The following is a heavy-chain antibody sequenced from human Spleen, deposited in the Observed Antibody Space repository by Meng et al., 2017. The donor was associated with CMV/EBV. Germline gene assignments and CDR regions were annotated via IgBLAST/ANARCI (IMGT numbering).Heavy chain of an antibody. J-gene: IGHJ6*02. CDR1: GGSISSYY. CDR3: ARLLVVTGYYYYGVDV. CDR2: FSDSGST. D-gene: IGHD4-23*01. V-gene: IGHV4-59*01. Sequence: GSLRLTCTVYGGSISSYYWSWIRQPPGKGLEWIGHFSDSGSTDYNPSLRSRVTISQDTSRNLFSLKLNSLTAADTAVYYCARLLVVTGYYYYGVDVWGQGTTVTVSS.